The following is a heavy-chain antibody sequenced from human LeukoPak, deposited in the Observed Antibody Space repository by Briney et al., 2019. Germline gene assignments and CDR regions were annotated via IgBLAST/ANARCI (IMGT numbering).Heavy chain of an antibody. V-gene: IGHV3-21*06. CDR2: ISSGSSSI. CDR3: AREDCAGGNCFLY. D-gene: IGHD2-15*01. Sequence: GGSLRLSCAASGFTFSSYTMNWVRQAPGKGLEWVSSISSGSSSIYYADSVKGRITISRDNAKNSLYLQMNSLRAEDTAVYYCAREDCAGGNCFLYWGQGTLVTVSS. J-gene: IGHJ4*02. CDR1: GFTFSSYT.